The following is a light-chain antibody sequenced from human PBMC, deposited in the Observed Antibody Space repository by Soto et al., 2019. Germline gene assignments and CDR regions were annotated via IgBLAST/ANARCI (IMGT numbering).Light chain of an antibody. J-gene: IGKJ1*01. CDR3: QQSYSSPPT. Sequence: IKVNHSPSSVSASVEDRVIITCRASQSISNHLNWYQQKPGKAPKLLIFAASSLQSGVPSRFSGSRSGPDFTLTISSLQPEDFATYYCQQSYSSPPTFGQGTKVDIK. CDR1: QSISNH. CDR2: AAS. V-gene: IGKV1-39*01.